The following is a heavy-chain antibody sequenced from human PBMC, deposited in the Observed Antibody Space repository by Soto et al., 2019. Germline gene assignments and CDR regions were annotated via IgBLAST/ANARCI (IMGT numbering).Heavy chain of an antibody. J-gene: IGHJ6*02. D-gene: IGHD3-22*01. Sequence: QVQLVQSGAEVKKPGASVKVSCKASGYTFTSYGISWVRQAPGQGLEWMGWISAYNGNTNYAQKLQGRVTMATDTSTSTAYMELRSLRSDDTAVYYCARDYYDSSGYYMVPYGMDVWGQGTTVTVSS. CDR2: ISAYNGNT. CDR1: GYTFTSYG. V-gene: IGHV1-18*01. CDR3: ARDYYDSSGYYMVPYGMDV.